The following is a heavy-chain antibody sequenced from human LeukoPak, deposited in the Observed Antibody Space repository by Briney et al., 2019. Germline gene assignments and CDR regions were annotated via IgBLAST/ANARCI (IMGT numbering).Heavy chain of an antibody. CDR2: IYYSGST. V-gene: IGHV4-39*01. CDR3: ARIITMVRGVITPSWFDP. J-gene: IGHJ5*02. CDR1: GGSMSSSPYY. D-gene: IGHD3-10*01. Sequence: SETLSLTCTVSGGSMSSSPYYWGWIRQPPGKGLEWIGSIYYSGSTYYNPSLKSRVTISVDMSKNQFSLKLRSVTAADTAVYYCARIITMVRGVITPSWFDPWGQGTLVTVSS.